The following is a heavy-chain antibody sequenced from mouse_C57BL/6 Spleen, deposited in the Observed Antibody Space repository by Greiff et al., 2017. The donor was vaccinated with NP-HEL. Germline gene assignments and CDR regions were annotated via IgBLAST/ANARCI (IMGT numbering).Heavy chain of an antibody. CDR1: GYAFSSYW. V-gene: IGHV1-80*01. CDR3: ARFGDMGNYEDWYFDV. CDR2: IYPGDGDT. Sequence: QVQLKQSGAELVKPGASVKISCKASGYAFSSYWMNWVKQRPGKGLEWIGQIYPGDGDTNYNGKFKGKATLTADKSSSTAYMQLSSLTSEDSAVYFCARFGDMGNYEDWYFDVWGTGTTVTVSS. J-gene: IGHJ1*03. D-gene: IGHD2-1*01.